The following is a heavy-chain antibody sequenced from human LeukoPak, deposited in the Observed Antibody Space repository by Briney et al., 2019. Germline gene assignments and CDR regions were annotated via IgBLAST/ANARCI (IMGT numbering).Heavy chain of an antibody. D-gene: IGHD6-19*01. CDR2: IRPDGDRT. V-gene: IGHV3-23*01. CDR1: GFTFSAYA. Sequence: GGSLRLSCAASGFTFSAYAITRVRQGPGKGLEWVSAIRPDGDRTYYANSVRGRFTISRDNSKDTVYLQINGLRVEDTAVYYCAREQSGTRGWYTVDYWGQGTLVTVSS. J-gene: IGHJ4*02. CDR3: AREQSGTRGWYTVDY.